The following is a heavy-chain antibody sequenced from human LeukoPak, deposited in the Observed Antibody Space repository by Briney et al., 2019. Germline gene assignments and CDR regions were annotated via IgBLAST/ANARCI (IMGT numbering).Heavy chain of an antibody. CDR3: VQEGPRGLAFDV. Sequence: GGSLRLSCEASGATFSSYVMSWVRQAPGKGPEWVSGISGSGGGTYYADFVKGRFAISRDNSKNTLYLQMNSLRAEDSALYYCVQEGPRGLAFDVWGQGTRVTVSS. CDR1: GATFSSYV. J-gene: IGHJ3*01. V-gene: IGHV3-23*01. CDR2: ISGSGGGT.